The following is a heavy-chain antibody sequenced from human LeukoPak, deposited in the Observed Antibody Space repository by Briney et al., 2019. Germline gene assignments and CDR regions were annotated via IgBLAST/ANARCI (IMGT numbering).Heavy chain of an antibody. V-gene: IGHV3-74*01. CDR1: GFTFSSYA. D-gene: IGHD1-7*01. CDR2: MNGEGTTI. J-gene: IGHJ4*02. CDR3: ATARNFRFEY. Sequence: GGSLRLSCTTSGFTFSSYAMSWVRQAPGKGLEWVSRMNGEGTTIDYADSVKGRFTVSRDYAKNTLFLQMNNLRTEDTALYFCATARNFRFEYWGQGSLVIVS.